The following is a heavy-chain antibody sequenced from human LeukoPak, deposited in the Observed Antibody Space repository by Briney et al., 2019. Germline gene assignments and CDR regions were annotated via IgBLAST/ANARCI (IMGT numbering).Heavy chain of an antibody. Sequence: SETLSLTCTVSGGSISSSSYYWGWIRQPPGKGLEWIGYVFYSGSTNYNPSLKSRVTISVDTSKNQFSLKIRSVTAADTAVYFCAREIRRRSGWFDPWGQGTLVTVSS. V-gene: IGHV4-61*01. J-gene: IGHJ5*02. CDR2: VFYSGST. CDR3: AREIRRRSGWFDP. CDR1: GGSISSSSYY.